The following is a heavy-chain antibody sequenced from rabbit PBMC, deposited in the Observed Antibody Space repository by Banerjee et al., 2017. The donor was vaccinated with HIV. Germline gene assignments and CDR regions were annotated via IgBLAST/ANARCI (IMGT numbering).Heavy chain of an antibody. J-gene: IGHJ4*01. CDR3: ARDLAGAIGWNFYL. CDR2: INAVTGRA. Sequence: QEQLVESGGGLVQPEGSLQLSCTASGFSFSDKAVMCWVRQAPGKGLEWIACINAVTGRAVYATWAKGRFTISTTSSTTVTLQMTSLTAADTATYFCARDLAGAIGWNFYLWGQGTLVTVS. V-gene: IGHV1S45*01. CDR1: GFSFSDKAV. D-gene: IGHD4-1*01.